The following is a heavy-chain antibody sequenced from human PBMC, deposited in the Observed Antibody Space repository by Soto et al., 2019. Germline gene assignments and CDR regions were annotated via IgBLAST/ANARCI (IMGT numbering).Heavy chain of an antibody. Sequence: QVQLQESGPGLVKPSETLSLTCTVSGGSISSYYWSWIRQPPGKALEWIGYIYHSGSTNYNPSLNCLFTISVDTSKNQLSLNLSCVTAADTAVYYCATKPPYSTGWYYFDYGGQGALVTVSS. J-gene: IGHJ4*02. CDR2: IYHSGST. D-gene: IGHD2-2*01. CDR3: ATKPPYSTGWYYFDY. CDR1: GGSISSYY. V-gene: IGHV4-59*03.